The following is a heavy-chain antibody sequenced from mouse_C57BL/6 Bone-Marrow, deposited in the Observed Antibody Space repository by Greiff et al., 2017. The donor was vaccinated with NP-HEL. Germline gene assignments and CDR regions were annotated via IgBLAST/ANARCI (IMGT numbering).Heavy chain of an antibody. J-gene: IGHJ1*03. CDR3: ASHYYGSSYNWYFDG. CDR1: GYTFTSYW. D-gene: IGHD1-1*01. Sequence: QVQLQQPGAELVKPGASVKLSCKASGYTFTSYWMHWVKQRPGRGLEWIGRIDPSSGGTKYNEKFKSKATLTVDKPSSTAYMQLSSLTSEASAVYYCASHYYGSSYNWYFDGWGTGTTVTVSS. CDR2: IDPSSGGT. V-gene: IGHV1-72*01.